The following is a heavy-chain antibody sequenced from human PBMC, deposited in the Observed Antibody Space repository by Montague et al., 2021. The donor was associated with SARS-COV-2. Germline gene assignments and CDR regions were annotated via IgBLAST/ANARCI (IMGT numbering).Heavy chain of an antibody. Sequence: SETLSLTCAVSGGSIRNYYWSWIRQPPGRGLEWIAYIYDSGNVDYNPSLKSRVTILVDTPKNQFSLKLSSVTAADTAVYYCAAQTDYYYYSLDVWGQGTTVTVS. J-gene: IGHJ6*02. CDR1: GGSIRNYY. CDR3: AAQTDYYYYSLDV. V-gene: IGHV4-59*08. CDR2: IYDSGNV.